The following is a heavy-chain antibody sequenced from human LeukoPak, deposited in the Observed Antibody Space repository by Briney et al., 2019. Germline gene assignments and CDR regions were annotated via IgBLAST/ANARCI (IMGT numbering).Heavy chain of an antibody. V-gene: IGHV4-61*01. D-gene: IGHD2-2*01. Sequence: PSETLSLTCTVSGGSLSSGSYYWSWIRQPPGKGLEWIGYIYYSGSTNYNPSLKSRVTISVDTSKNQFSLKLSSVTAADTAVYYCASPIGYCSSTSCQHDAFDIWGQGTMVTVSS. CDR2: IYYSGST. J-gene: IGHJ3*02. CDR1: GGSLSSGSYY. CDR3: ASPIGYCSSTSCQHDAFDI.